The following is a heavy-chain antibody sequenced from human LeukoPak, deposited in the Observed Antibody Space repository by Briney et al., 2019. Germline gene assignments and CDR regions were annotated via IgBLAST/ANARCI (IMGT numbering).Heavy chain of an antibody. CDR2: ISAYNGNT. CDR3: ARVYSGYDFIRGPLDY. Sequence: ASVKVSCKASGYTFTDYYIHCVRQAPGQGLEWMGWISAYNGNTNYAQKLQGRVTMTTDTSTSTAYMELRSLRSDDTAVYYCARVYSGYDFIRGPLDYWGQGTLVTVSS. D-gene: IGHD5-12*01. J-gene: IGHJ4*02. CDR1: GYTFTDYY. V-gene: IGHV1-18*04.